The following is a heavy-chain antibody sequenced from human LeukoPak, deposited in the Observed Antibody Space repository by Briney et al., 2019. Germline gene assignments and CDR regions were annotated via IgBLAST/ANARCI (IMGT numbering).Heavy chain of an antibody. D-gene: IGHD3-10*01. J-gene: IGHJ6*03. CDR3: ARGGRSRGSMSFYYMDV. CDR2: IFDRGTT. CDR1: GGSISTSNYY. V-gene: IGHV4-61*05. Sequence: SETLSLTCTVSGGSISTSNYYWGWIRQPPGKGLEWIGYIFDRGTTNYNPSLESRVTISAETSKNQVSLKVKSVTAADTAVYYCARGGRSRGSMSFYYMDVWGKGATVTVSS.